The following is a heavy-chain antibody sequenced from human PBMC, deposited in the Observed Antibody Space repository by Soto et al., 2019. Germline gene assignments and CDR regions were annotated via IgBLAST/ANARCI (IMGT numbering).Heavy chain of an antibody. CDR1: GDSISSSGYC. J-gene: IGHJ4*02. CDR2: IDYSGST. D-gene: IGHD1-26*01. CDR3: ARHVSVSAFEYYFDQ. V-gene: IGHV4-39*01. Sequence: QLHMQESGPGPVKPSETLSLTCTVSGDSISSSGYCWAWIRQPPGKGLEWIGNIDYSGSTYYNPSLKSRVAFSVDTSKNQFSLNVTSVTAADTAVYYCARHVSVSAFEYYFDQWGQESLVTVSS.